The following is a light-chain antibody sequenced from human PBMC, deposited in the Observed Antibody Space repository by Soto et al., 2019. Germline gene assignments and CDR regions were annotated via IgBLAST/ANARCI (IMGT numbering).Light chain of an antibody. CDR1: SSDVGGYNY. V-gene: IGLV2-14*01. CDR2: EVS. CDR3: SSYTSSSTLVV. Sequence: QSVLTQPASVSGSPGQSITISCTGTSSDVGGYNYVSWYQHHPGKAPKLMIFEVSNRPSGVSNRFSGSKSGNTASLTISGLQAEDEADYYCSSYTSSSTLVVLGGGTKLTVL. J-gene: IGLJ2*01.